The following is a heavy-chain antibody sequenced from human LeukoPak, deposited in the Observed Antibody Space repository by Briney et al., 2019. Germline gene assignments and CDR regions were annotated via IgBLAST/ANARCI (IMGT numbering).Heavy chain of an antibody. CDR1: GGSISSYY. D-gene: IGHD6-13*01. V-gene: IGHV4-59*01. CDR3: ARVFSSSWSGTPDAFDI. Sequence: SETLSLTCTVSGGSISSYYWSWIRQPPGKGLEWIGYIYYSGSTNYNPSLKSRVTISVDTSKNQFSLKLSSVTAADTAVYYCARVFSSSWSGTPDAFDIWGQGTMVTVSS. J-gene: IGHJ3*02. CDR2: IYYSGST.